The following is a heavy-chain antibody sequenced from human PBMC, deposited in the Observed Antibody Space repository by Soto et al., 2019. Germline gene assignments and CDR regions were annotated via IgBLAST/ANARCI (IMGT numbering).Heavy chain of an antibody. CDR1: GFTFNNYA. D-gene: IGHD3-10*01. CDR2: ISGGGDTT. CDR3: AKGRGGSGSLTPRVDF. V-gene: IGHV3-23*01. J-gene: IGHJ4*02. Sequence: EVQLLESGGGWVQPGGSLRLSCAASGFTFNNYALTWARQAPGKGLEWVSAISGGGDTTSYADSVKGRFTVSRDGSKNTLYLQMSSLRAEDTALYYCAKGRGGSGSLTPRVDFWGQGTLVTVSS.